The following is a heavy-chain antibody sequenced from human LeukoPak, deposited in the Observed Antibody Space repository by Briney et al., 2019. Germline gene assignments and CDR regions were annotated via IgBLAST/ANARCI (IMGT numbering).Heavy chain of an antibody. CDR1: GGTFSSYA. CDR3: ARDRERIDSSSWYGQIY. J-gene: IGHJ4*02. V-gene: IGHV1-69*13. Sequence: ASVKVSCKASGGTFSSYAISWVRQAPGQGLEWMGGIIPIFGTANYAQKFQGRVTITADESTSTAYMELSSLRSEDTAVYYCARDRERIDSSSWYGQIYWGQGTLVTVSS. D-gene: IGHD6-13*01. CDR2: IIPIFGTA.